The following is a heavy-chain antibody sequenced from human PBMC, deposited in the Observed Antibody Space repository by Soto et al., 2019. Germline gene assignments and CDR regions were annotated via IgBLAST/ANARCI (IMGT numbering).Heavy chain of an antibody. CDR1: GYSFTSYW. V-gene: IGHV5-51*01. D-gene: IGHD3-9*01. Sequence: ESLKISCKGSGYSFTSYWIGWVRQMPGKGLEWMGIIYPGDSDTRYSPSFQGQVTISADKSISTAYLQWSSPKASDTAMYYCARHAPPYYDILTGYPPYGMDVWGQGTTVSAP. CDR2: IYPGDSDT. J-gene: IGHJ6*02. CDR3: ARHAPPYYDILTGYPPYGMDV.